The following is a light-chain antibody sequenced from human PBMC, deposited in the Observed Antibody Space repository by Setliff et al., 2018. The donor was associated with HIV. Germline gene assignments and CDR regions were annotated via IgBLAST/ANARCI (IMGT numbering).Light chain of an antibody. CDR2: EVS. V-gene: IGLV2-14*01. CDR3: CSYTSSDTVV. J-gene: IGLJ1*01. Sequence: QSVLTQPPSVSGSPGQSVTISCTGTSSDVGGYNYVSWYQQHPGKAPKLMIYEVSNRPSGVSNRLSGSKSGSTASLTISGLQAEDEGDYYCCSYTSSDTVVFGTGTKVTVL. CDR1: SSDVGGYNY.